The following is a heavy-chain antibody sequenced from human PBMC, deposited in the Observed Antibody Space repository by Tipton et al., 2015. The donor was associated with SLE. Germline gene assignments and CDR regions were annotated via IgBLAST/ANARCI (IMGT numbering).Heavy chain of an antibody. Sequence: TLSLTCTVSGGSISSSSYYWGWIRQPPGKGLEWIGEINHSGSTNYNPSLKSRVTISVDTSKNQFSLKLSSVTAADTAVYYCARGPKGGSGRIENYFDYWGQGTLVTVSS. CDR2: INHSGST. D-gene: IGHD1-26*01. CDR3: ARGPKGGSGRIENYFDY. J-gene: IGHJ4*02. CDR1: GGSISSSSYY. V-gene: IGHV4-39*07.